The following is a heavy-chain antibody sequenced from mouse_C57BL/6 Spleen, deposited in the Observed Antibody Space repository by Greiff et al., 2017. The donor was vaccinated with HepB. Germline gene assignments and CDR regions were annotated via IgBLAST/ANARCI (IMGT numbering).Heavy chain of an antibody. V-gene: IGHV1-15*01. J-gene: IGHJ2*01. D-gene: IGHD2-3*01. Sequence: QVHVKQSGAELVRPGASVTLSCKASGYTFTDYEMHWVKQTPVHGLEWIGAIDPETGGTAYNQKFKGKAILTADKSSSTAYMELRSLTSEDSAVYYCTGWSYYFDYWGQGTTLTVSS. CDR3: TGWSYYFDY. CDR2: IDPETGGT. CDR1: GYTFTDYE.